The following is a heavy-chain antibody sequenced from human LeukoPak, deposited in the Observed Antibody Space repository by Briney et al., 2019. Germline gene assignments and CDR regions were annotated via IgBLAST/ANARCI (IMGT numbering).Heavy chain of an antibody. J-gene: IGHJ4*02. CDR3: AKNYYDRRGPYSWVFDY. Sequence: GGSLRLSCPVSGFTFSDYAMTWVRQAPGKGLEWVSSIFASGGAALYADSVRGRFTIFRDDSKSTLFLQMHSLRAEDTAIYYCAKNYYDRRGPYSWVFDYWGQGTLVTVSS. D-gene: IGHD3-22*01. V-gene: IGHV3-23*01. CDR2: IFASGGAA. CDR1: GFTFSDYA.